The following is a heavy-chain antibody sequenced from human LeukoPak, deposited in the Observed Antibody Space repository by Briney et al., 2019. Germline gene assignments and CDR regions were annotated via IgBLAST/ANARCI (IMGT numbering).Heavy chain of an antibody. Sequence: ASVKVSCKASGGTFTSYAISWVRQARGHGLEWMGRIIPILGIANYAQKFQGRVTITAEKSTSTAYMELSSLRSEHTAVYYCARQVSYSSSYDFDYWGQGTLVTVSS. V-gene: IGHV1-69*04. D-gene: IGHD6-13*01. CDR1: GGTFTSYA. CDR3: ARQVSYSSSYDFDY. CDR2: IIPILGIA. J-gene: IGHJ4*02.